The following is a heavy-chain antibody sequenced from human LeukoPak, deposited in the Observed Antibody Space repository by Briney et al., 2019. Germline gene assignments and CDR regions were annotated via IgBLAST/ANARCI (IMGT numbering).Heavy chain of an antibody. CDR2: IYYSGST. V-gene: IGHV4-59*08. Sequence: PETLSLTCTVSGGSITNYYLSWIRQPPGKGLEWVGYIYYSGSTNYNPSLKSRVTISVDTSKNQFSLKLSSVTAADTAVYYCARHTYGDAGYNWFDPWGQGTLVTVSS. CDR3: ARHTYGDAGYNWFDP. CDR1: GGSITNYY. D-gene: IGHD4-17*01. J-gene: IGHJ5*02.